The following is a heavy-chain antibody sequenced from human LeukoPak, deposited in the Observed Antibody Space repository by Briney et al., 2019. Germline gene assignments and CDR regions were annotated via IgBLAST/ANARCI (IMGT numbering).Heavy chain of an antibody. CDR1: GFTFSSYA. V-gene: IGHV3-23*01. CDR3: APLGGAQVD. CDR2: ISRSGGST. D-gene: IGHD1-26*01. Sequence: PWGSLRLSCAASGFTFSSYAMSWVRQAPGKGLEWVSAISRSGGSTYYADSVKGRFTTSRDNSKNTLYLQMNSLRAEDTAVYYCAPLGGAQVDWGQGTMVRVSS. J-gene: IGHJ4*02.